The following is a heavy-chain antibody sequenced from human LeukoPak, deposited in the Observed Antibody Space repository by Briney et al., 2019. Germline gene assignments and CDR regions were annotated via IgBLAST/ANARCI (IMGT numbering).Heavy chain of an antibody. J-gene: IGHJ5*02. V-gene: IGHV4-34*09. D-gene: IGHD2-2*01. Sequence: PSETLSLTCAVYGGSFSGYYWSWIRKPPGKGLEWIGEINHSGSTNYNPSLKSRVTISVDTSKNQFSLKLNSVTAADTAVYYCARGGGHCSSTSCYHPEEFDPWGQGTLVTVSS. CDR3: ARGGGHCSSTSCYHPEEFDP. CDR1: GGSFSGYY. CDR2: INHSGST.